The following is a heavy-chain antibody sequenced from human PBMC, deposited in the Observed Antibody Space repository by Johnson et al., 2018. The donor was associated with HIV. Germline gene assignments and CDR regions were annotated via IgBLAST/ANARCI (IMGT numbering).Heavy chain of an antibody. CDR2: ISYDGSNK. J-gene: IGHJ3*02. D-gene: IGHD3-10*01. Sequence: QVQLVESGGGVVQPGRSLRLSCAASGFTFSSYAMHWVRQAPGTGLEWVAVISYDGSNKYYADSVKGRFTISRDNSKNTLYRQMNSLRAEDTAVYYCARDLYPFGPVQAFDIWGQGTMVTVSS. CDR3: ARDLYPFGPVQAFDI. CDR1: GFTFSSYA. V-gene: IGHV3-30-3*01.